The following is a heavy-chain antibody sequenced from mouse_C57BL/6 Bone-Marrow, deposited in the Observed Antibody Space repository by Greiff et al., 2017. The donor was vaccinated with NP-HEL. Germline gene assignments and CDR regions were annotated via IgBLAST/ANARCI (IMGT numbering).Heavy chain of an antibody. J-gene: IGHJ4*01. CDR1: GFTFSSYA. CDR3: TKEGTYYSNYGAMDY. V-gene: IGHV5-9-1*02. CDR2: ISSGGDYI. Sequence: DVMLVESGEGLVKPGGSLKLSCAASGFTFSSYAMSWVRQTPEKRLEWVAYISSGGDYIYYADTVKGRFTISRDNARNTLYLQMSSLKSEDTAMYYCTKEGTYYSNYGAMDYWGQGTSVTVSS. D-gene: IGHD2-5*01.